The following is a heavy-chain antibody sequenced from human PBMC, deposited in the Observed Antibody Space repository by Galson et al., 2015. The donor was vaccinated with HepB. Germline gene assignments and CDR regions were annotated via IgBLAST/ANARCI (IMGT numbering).Heavy chain of an antibody. Sequence: SLRLSCAASGFSFSASAMRWVRQIPGKGLQWVSDINDSGEVPVYEDSVKGRFTVSRDNSKNTLYLQMNNLRVEDSAIYYCARDIRGGCSESKCHFWGQGTRVTVSS. J-gene: IGHJ4*02. CDR1: GFSFSASA. CDR3: ARDIRGGCSESKCHF. D-gene: IGHD3-16*01. CDR2: INDSGEVP. V-gene: IGHV3-23*01.